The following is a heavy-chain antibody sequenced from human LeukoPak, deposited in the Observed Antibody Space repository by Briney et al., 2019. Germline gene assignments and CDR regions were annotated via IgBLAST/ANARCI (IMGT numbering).Heavy chain of an antibody. D-gene: IGHD3-10*01. CDR1: GYTFTSYD. J-gene: IGHJ6*03. V-gene: IGHV1-8*01. CDR3: ARGFYGSGSYYYYYMDV. Sequence: ASVKVSCKASGYTFTSYDINWVRQATGQGLEWMGWMNPNSGNTGYAQKFQGRVTMTRNTSISTAYMELSSLRSEDTAVYYCARGFYGSGSYYYYYMDVWGKGTTVTVSS. CDR2: MNPNSGNT.